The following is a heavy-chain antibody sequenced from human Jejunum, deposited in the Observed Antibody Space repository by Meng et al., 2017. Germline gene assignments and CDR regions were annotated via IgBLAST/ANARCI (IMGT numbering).Heavy chain of an antibody. CDR2: INPNTGGT. CDR1: GYTFTGHY. V-gene: IGHV1-2*06. CDR3: ARDWGSSSYYGRGLYFDL. J-gene: IGHJ4*02. Sequence: ASVKVSCKASGYTFTGHYVHWVRRAPGQGLEWMGRINPNTGGTNYAQKFQDRVTVTRDMSINTVYLDLSSLKSDDAAVYFCARDWGSSSYYGRGLYFDLWGQGTQVTVSS. D-gene: IGHD6-13*01.